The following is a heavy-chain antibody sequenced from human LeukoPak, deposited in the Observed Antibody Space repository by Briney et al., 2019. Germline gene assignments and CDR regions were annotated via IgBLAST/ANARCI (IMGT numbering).Heavy chain of an antibody. CDR1: VGSISSGGYC. D-gene: IGHD4-11*01. V-gene: IGHV4-30-2*01. J-gene: IGHJ5*02. Sequence: PSETLSLTCAVSVGSISSGGYCWSWIRQPPGKGLEWMGYIYHSGRTYYNPAVKRRVTITVERSTNQFSFMLSSVTAADTAVVYCGRGTVTTWGGFDPWGQGTLVTVSS. CDR3: GRGTVTTWGGFDP. CDR2: IYHSGRT.